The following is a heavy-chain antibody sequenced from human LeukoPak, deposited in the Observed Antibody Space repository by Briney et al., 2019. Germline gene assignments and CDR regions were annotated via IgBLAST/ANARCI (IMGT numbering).Heavy chain of an antibody. Sequence: ASVEVSCKASGYTFTGYYMHWVRQAPGQGLEWMGWINPNSGGTNYAQKLQGRVTMTTDTSTSTAYMELRSLRSDDTAVYYCARGMLARRGIDYWGQGTLVTVSS. J-gene: IGHJ4*02. D-gene: IGHD3-10*02. CDR2: INPNSGGT. CDR1: GYTFTGYY. V-gene: IGHV1-2*02. CDR3: ARGMLARRGIDY.